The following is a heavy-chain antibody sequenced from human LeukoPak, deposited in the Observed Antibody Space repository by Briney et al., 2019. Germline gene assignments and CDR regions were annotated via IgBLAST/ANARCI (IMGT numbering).Heavy chain of an antibody. V-gene: IGHV3-30-3*01. D-gene: IGHD2-15*01. J-gene: IGHJ6*02. CDR1: GFTFSSYA. Sequence: PGRSLRLSCAASGFTFSSYAMHWVRQAPGKGLEWVAVISYDGSNKYYADSVKGRFTISRDNSKNTLYLQMNSLRAEDTAVYYCARGRSVVVVAATYYYGMDVWGQGTTVTVSS. CDR3: ARGRSVVVVAATYYYGMDV. CDR2: ISYDGSNK.